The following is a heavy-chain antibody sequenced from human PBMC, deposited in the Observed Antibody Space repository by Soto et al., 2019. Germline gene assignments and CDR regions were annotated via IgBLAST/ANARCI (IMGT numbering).Heavy chain of an antibody. Sequence: ASVKVSCKASGYTFTTYAMHWVRQAPGQRLEWMGWINAGNGSTKYSQKFQGRVTMTRDTSISTAYMELSSLTSEDTAVYYCAKGPRNWGFDHWGQGTLVTVSS. D-gene: IGHD7-27*01. CDR3: AKGPRNWGFDH. CDR2: INAGNGST. J-gene: IGHJ4*02. CDR1: GYTFTTYA. V-gene: IGHV1-3*01.